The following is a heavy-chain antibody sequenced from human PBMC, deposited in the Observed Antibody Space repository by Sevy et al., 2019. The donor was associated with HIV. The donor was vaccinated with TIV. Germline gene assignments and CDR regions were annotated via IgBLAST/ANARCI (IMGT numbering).Heavy chain of an antibody. J-gene: IGHJ3*01. Sequence: ASVNVSCKASGYTFTGYYMHWVRLAPGQGLEWMGWINPNSGGTNYAQKFQGWVTMTRDTSISTAYMELSRLRSDDTVVYYCARGDGIAESAFDFWGQGTMVTVSS. D-gene: IGHD1-20*01. CDR3: ARGDGIAESAFDF. CDR1: GYTFTGYY. V-gene: IGHV1-2*04. CDR2: INPNSGGT.